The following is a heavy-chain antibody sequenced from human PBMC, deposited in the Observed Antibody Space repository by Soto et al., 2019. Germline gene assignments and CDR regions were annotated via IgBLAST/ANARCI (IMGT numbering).Heavy chain of an antibody. CDR3: ARDYDFWSGSRWFDP. V-gene: IGHV4-59*01. D-gene: IGHD3-3*01. CDR2: IYYSGST. CDR1: GGSISSYY. Sequence: ASETLSLTCTVSGGSISSYYWSWIRQPPGKGLEWIGYIYYSGSTNYNPSLKSRVTISVDTSKNQFSLKLSSVTAADTAVYYCARDYDFWSGSRWFDPWGQGTLVTVSS. J-gene: IGHJ5*02.